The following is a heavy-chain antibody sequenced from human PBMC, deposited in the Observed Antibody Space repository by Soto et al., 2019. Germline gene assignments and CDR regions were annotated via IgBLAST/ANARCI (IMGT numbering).Heavy chain of an antibody. D-gene: IGHD5-12*01. J-gene: IGHJ3*02. V-gene: IGHV4-34*01. CDR1: GGSFSGYY. CDR3: ARGRGSSGYDSVDAFDI. Sequence: QVQLQQWGAGLLNPSETLSLTCAVSGGSFSGYYWSWIRQPPGKGLDWMGEINHSGSTNYNPSLKNRVTTSADTSKNKFSQKLRSVTAADTAVYYCARGRGSSGYDSVDAFDIWGQGTMVTVSS. CDR2: INHSGST.